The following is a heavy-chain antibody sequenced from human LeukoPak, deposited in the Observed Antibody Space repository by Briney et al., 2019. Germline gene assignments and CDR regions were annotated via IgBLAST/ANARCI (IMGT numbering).Heavy chain of an antibody. CDR2: VNSDGSNI. CDR3: ARGRGPYGWFDP. CDR1: GFTLSSCW. J-gene: IGHJ5*02. V-gene: IGHV3-74*01. Sequence: GGSLRLSCAASGFTLSSCWMHWVRQAPGKGLVWVSRVNSDGSNINYADSVRGRFTISRDSVKNTLYLQMNSLRAEDTAIYYCARGRGPYGWFDPWGQGTLVTVSS. D-gene: IGHD3-10*01.